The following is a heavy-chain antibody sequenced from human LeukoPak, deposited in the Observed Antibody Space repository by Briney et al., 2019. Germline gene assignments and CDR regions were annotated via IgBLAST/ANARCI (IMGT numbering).Heavy chain of an antibody. CDR3: ATIAVAGRFDY. Sequence: SQTLSLTCNVSGGSISSGRYYWSRIRLPAGKGLEWIGRIFTSGSTNYNPSLKSRVTISLDTSKNQFSLKLSSVTAADTAVYYCATIAVAGRFDYWGQGTLVTVSS. CDR2: IFTSGST. V-gene: IGHV4-61*02. CDR1: GGSISSGRYY. D-gene: IGHD6-19*01. J-gene: IGHJ4*02.